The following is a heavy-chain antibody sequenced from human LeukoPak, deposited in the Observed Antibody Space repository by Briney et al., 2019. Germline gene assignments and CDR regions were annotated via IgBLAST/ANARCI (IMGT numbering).Heavy chain of an antibody. V-gene: IGHV4-59*08. J-gene: IGHJ4*02. CDR1: GGSISSHY. CDR3: ARSAGRWVVVVAAPDYYFDY. CDR2: IYYSGST. D-gene: IGHD2-15*01. Sequence: PSETLSLTCTVSGGSISSHYWSWIRQPPGKGLEWIGYIYYSGSTNYNPSLKSRVTISVDTSKNQFSLKLSSVTAADTAVYYCARSAGRWVVVVAAPDYYFDYWGQGALVTVSS.